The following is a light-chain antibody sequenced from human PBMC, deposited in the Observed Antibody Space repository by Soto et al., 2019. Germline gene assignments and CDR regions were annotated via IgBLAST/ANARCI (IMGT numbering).Light chain of an antibody. CDR1: QNINNW. J-gene: IGKJ2*01. Sequence: DIQMTQSPSTLSASVGDRVTITCRASQNINNWLVWYQQKPGQAPKALIHDASSLESGVPSRFSGSGSGTEFTLTISSLQPDDFATYYCQQYNGHFGQGTKVDIK. CDR2: DAS. CDR3: QQYNGH. V-gene: IGKV1-5*01.